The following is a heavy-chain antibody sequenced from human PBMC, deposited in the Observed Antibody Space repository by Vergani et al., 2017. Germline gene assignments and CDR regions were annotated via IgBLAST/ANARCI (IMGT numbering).Heavy chain of an antibody. J-gene: IGHJ6*02. CDR3: AKATYGSGSYYNYYYYGMDV. CDR2: ISYDGSNK. CDR1: GFTFSSYG. D-gene: IGHD3-10*01. V-gene: IGHV3-30*18. Sequence: QVQLVESGGGVVQPGRSLRLSCAASGFTFSSYGMHWVRQAPGKGLEWVAVISYDGSNKYYADSVKGRFTISRDNSKNTLYLQMNSLRAEDTAVYYCAKATYGSGSYYNYYYYGMDVWGQGTTVTVSS.